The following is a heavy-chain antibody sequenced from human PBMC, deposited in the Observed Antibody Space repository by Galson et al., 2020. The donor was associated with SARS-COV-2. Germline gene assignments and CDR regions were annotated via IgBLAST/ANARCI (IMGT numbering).Heavy chain of an antibody. CDR1: GGSISSYY. CDR3: ARDGWTYGPYYYGMDV. D-gene: IGHD1-7*01. Sequence: SETLSLTCTVYGGSISSYYWSWIRQPPGKGLEWIGYIYYSGSTNYNPSLTSRVTISVDTSKNQFSLKLSSVTAADTAAYYCARDGWTYGPYYYGMDVWGQGTTVTVSS. J-gene: IGHJ6*02. CDR2: IYYSGST. V-gene: IGHV4-59*01.